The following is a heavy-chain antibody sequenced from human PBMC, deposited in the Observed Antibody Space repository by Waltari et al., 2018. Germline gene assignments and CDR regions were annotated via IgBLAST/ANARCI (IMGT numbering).Heavy chain of an antibody. CDR3: VRDHWGPDY. V-gene: IGHV3-7*01. CDR2: IHKDGSEK. Sequence: EVHLVESGGGLVQPGGSLRLSCAASGFTFTDYWMSWVRQAPGKGQEWVANIHKDGSEKNYVDYVKGRVTISRDNAKDSVYLQMNSLRADDTAMYYCVRDHWGPDYWGQGTLVTVSS. J-gene: IGHJ4*02. D-gene: IGHD7-27*01. CDR1: GFTFTDYW.